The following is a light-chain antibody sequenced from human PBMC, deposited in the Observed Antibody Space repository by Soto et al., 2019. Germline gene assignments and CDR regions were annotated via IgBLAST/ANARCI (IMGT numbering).Light chain of an antibody. Sequence: QSVLTQPASVSGSPGQSITISCTGTSSDVGGYNYVSWYQHHPGKAPKLMIYEVSNRPSGSSNRFSGSKSGNTASLTISGLQAEDEADYYCSSYTTSSTLVFGGGTKVTVL. J-gene: IGLJ3*02. CDR2: EVS. CDR1: SSDVGGYNY. CDR3: SSYTTSSTLV. V-gene: IGLV2-14*01.